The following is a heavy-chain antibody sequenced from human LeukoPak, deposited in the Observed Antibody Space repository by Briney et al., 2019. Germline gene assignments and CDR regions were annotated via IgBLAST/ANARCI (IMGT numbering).Heavy chain of an antibody. D-gene: IGHD3-10*01. J-gene: IGHJ6*03. CDR1: GGSISSSSYF. CDR3: ARCNYYGSGGYYYYYYMDV. CDR2: IYYSGST. V-gene: IGHV4-39*01. Sequence: ASETLSLTCTVSGGSISSSSYFWGWIRQPPGKGLAWIGSIYYSGSTYHNPSLKSRVTISVDTSKNQFSLKLSSVTAADTAVYYCARCNYYGSGGYYYYYYMDVWGKGTTVTVSS.